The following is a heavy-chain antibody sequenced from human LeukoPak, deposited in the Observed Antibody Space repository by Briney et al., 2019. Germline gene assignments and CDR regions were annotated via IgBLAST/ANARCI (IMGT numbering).Heavy chain of an antibody. V-gene: IGHV3-30*04. CDR2: ISYDGRQN. CDR1: GFTFSTYA. Sequence: SGRSLRLSCAASGFTFSTYAMNWVRQAPGKGLEWVAVISYDGRQNYYADSVKGRFTISRDNSKNTLYLQMNSLRAEDTAVYYCARGVDTAMVTLGYFQHWGQGTLVTVSS. D-gene: IGHD5-18*01. J-gene: IGHJ1*01. CDR3: ARGVDTAMVTLGYFQH.